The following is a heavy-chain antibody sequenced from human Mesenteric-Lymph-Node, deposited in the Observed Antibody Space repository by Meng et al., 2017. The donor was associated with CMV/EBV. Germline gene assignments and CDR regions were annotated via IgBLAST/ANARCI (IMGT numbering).Heavy chain of an antibody. CDR2: ISYDGSNK. CDR1: GFTFSSFT. D-gene: IGHD6-19*01. J-gene: IGHJ6*02. Sequence: GGSLRLSCAASGFTFSSFTMHWVRQAPGKGLEWVALISYDGSNKYYADSVKGRFTISRDNSKNTLYLQMNSLRAEDTAVYYCVRAVAAYYYYYGMDVWGQGTTVTVSS. CDR3: VRAVAAYYYYYGMDV. V-gene: IGHV3-30-3*01.